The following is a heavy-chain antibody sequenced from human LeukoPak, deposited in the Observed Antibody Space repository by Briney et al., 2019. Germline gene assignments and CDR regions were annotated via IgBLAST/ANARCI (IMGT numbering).Heavy chain of an antibody. CDR2: IRYDGSNK. Sequence: PGGSLRLSCAASGFTFSNYGMHWVRQAPGKGLEWVAFIRYDGSNKYYADSVKGRFTISRDNSKNTLYLQMNSLRAEDTAVYYCAKVKSGYYHYFDYWGQGTLVTVSS. D-gene: IGHD3-22*01. CDR1: GFTFSNYG. CDR3: AKVKSGYYHYFDY. V-gene: IGHV3-30*02. J-gene: IGHJ4*02.